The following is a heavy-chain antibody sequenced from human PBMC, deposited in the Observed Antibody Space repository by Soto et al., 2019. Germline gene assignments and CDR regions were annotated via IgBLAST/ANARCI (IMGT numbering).Heavy chain of an antibody. J-gene: IGHJ6*02. CDR2: IYYSGST. D-gene: IGHD3-22*01. CDR1: GGSISSYY. V-gene: IGHV4-59*01. CDR3: GGGDSSGYYPYYYYGMDV. Sequence: SETLSLTCTVSGGSISSYYWSWIRQPPGKGLEWIGYIYYSGSTNYNPSLKSRVTISVDTSKNQFSLKLSSVTAADTAVYYCGGGDSSGYYPYYYYGMDVWGQGTTVTVS.